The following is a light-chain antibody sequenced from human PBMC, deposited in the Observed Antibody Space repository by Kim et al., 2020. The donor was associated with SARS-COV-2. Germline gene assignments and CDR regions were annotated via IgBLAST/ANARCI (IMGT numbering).Light chain of an antibody. CDR2: ENS. Sequence: GVTISCTGSISNIGVGYDVHWYQQLPGAAPKCLMYENSYRPSGVPDRFSGSKSATSASLAITGIQAEDEADYYCQSYDGGLSGYVFGTGTKVTVL. CDR1: ISNIGVGYD. J-gene: IGLJ1*01. V-gene: IGLV1-40*01. CDR3: QSYDGGLSGYV.